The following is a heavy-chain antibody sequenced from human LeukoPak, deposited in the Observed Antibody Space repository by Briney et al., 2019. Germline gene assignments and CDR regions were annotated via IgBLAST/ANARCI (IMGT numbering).Heavy chain of an antibody. D-gene: IGHD4-17*01. Sequence: ASVTVSFKASGYTFTGYYMHWVRQAPGQGLEWMGWINPNSGGTNYAQKFQGRVTMTRDTSISTAYMELSRLRSDDTAVYYCAKLTVTTNNFDYWGQGTLVTVSS. CDR2: INPNSGGT. CDR1: GYTFTGYY. V-gene: IGHV1-2*02. CDR3: AKLTVTTNNFDY. J-gene: IGHJ4*02.